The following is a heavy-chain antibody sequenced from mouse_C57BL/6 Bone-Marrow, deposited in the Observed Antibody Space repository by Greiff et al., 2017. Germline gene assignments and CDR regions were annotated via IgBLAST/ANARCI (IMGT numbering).Heavy chain of an antibody. CDR2: INPGSGGT. V-gene: IGHV1-54*01. D-gene: IGHD4-1*01. CDR3: ARAALTVFDY. J-gene: IGHJ2*01. CDR1: GYAFTNYL. Sequence: QVQLQQSGAELVSPGTSVKVSCKASGYAFTNYLIEWVKQRPGQGLEWIGVINPGSGGTNYNEKFKGKATLTADKSSSTAYMQLSSLTSEDSAVYFCARAALTVFDYWGQGTTLTVSS.